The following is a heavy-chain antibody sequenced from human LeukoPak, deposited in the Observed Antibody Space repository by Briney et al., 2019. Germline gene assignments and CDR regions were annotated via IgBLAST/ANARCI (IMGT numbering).Heavy chain of an antibody. CDR1: GYTFTGYY. D-gene: IGHD3-10*01. V-gene: IGHV1-2*02. Sequence: GASVKVSCKASGYTFTGYYMHWVRRAPGQGLEWMGWINPNSGGTNYAQKFQGRVTMTRDTSISTAYMELSRLRSDDTAVYYCARGSYYYGSGSYSPHYLNWGQGTLVTVSS. CDR3: ARGSYYYGSGSYSPHYLN. J-gene: IGHJ4*02. CDR2: INPNSGGT.